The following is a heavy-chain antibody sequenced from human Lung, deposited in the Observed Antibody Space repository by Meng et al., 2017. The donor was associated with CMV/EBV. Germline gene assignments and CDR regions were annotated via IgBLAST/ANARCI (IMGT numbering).Heavy chain of an antibody. D-gene: IGHD3-10*01. J-gene: IGHJ5*02. V-gene: IGHV1-2*02. CDR1: GYTFTGYY. Sequence: ASVKVSCKASGYTFTGYYMHWVRQAPGQGLEWMGWINPSSGGTNYAQKFQGRVTMTRDTSISTAYMELSRLRSDDTAVYYCARVYGSGINWFDPWGQGTLVTVSS. CDR2: INPSSGGT. CDR3: ARVYGSGINWFDP.